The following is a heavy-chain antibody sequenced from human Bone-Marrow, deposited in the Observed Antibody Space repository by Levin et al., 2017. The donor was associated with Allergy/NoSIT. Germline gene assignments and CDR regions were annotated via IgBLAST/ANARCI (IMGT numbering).Heavy chain of an antibody. V-gene: IGHV3-74*01. CDR3: VRGAGGLDH. CDR2: ITNDGSGI. D-gene: IGHD3-16*01. Sequence: ETLSLTCAASGFIFSNYWMHWVRQVPGKGLVWVSHITNDGSGISYVDSVKGRFTISRDNAKNTLYLQMSSLREEDTAVYFCVRGAGGLDHWGQGTLVIVSS. J-gene: IGHJ4*02. CDR1: GFIFSNYW.